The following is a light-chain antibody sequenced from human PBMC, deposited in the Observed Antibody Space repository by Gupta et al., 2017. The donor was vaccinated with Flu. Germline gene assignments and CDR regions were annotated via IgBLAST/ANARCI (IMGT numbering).Light chain of an antibody. V-gene: IGLV2-11*02. CDR1: SSAVGGYKR. CDR3: WLQAGRVTGV. J-gene: IGLJ1*01. CDR2: AVT. Sequence: QSAPTPPRSASASPGQSGTISCTDTSSAVGGYKRGSWYQQRQGKPPKRRRKAVTERPSGVPGRSSGSKSGKTASLTISGLQLEEGADYYCWLQAGRVTGVFGAGTTVTVL.